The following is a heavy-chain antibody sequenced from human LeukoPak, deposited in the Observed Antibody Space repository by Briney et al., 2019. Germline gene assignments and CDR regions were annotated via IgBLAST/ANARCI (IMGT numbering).Heavy chain of an antibody. CDR3: ARCKFGGVIVIRGPYFDY. V-gene: IGHV4-31*03. CDR1: GGSISSGGYY. J-gene: IGHJ4*02. D-gene: IGHD3-16*02. Sequence: SQTLSLTCTVSGGSISSGGYYWSWIRQHPGKGLEWIGYIYYSGSTYYNPSLKSRVTISVDTSKNQFSLKLSSVTAADTAVYYCARCKFGGVIVIRGPYFDYWGQGTLVTVSS. CDR2: IYYSGST.